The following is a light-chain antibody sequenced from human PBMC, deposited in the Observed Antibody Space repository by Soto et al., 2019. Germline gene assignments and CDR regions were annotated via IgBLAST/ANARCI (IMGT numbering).Light chain of an antibody. CDR3: CSYARSSTPGV. V-gene: IGLV2-23*02. J-gene: IGLJ1*01. CDR2: DVT. CDR1: SSDVGSYNL. Sequence: QSVLTQPASVSGSPGQSITISCTGTSSDVGSYNLVSWYQQHPGKAPTLMIYDVTNRPSGVSDRFSGSKSGNTASLTISGFQAEDEADYYCCSYARSSTPGVFGTGTKVTVL.